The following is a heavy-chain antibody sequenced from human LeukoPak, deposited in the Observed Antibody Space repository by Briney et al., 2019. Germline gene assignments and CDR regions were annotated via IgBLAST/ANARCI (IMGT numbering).Heavy chain of an antibody. CDR1: GGSISSGSYY. CDR3: ARDFRWELLGVVEGDAFDI. CDR2: IYTSGST. J-gene: IGHJ3*02. V-gene: IGHV4-61*02. D-gene: IGHD1-26*01. Sequence: SETLPLTCTVSGGSISSGSYYWSWIRQPAGKGLEWIGRIYTSGSTNYNPSLKSRVTISVDMSKNQFSLQQSSVTAADTAVYYCARDFRWELLGVVEGDAFDIWGQGTMVTVSS.